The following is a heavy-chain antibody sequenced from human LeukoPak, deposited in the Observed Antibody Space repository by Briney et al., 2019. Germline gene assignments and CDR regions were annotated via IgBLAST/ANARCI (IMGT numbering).Heavy chain of an antibody. D-gene: IGHD6-13*01. CDR2: IIPIFGTA. V-gene: IGHV1-69*13. CDR3: ARVSRGYSLYYYYMDV. J-gene: IGHJ6*03. Sequence: ASVKVSCKASGGTFSSYAISWVRQAPGQGLEWMGGIIPIFGTANYAQKFQGRVTITADESTSTAYMELSSLRSEDTAVYYCARVSRGYSLYYYYMDVWGKGTTVTVSS. CDR1: GGTFSSYA.